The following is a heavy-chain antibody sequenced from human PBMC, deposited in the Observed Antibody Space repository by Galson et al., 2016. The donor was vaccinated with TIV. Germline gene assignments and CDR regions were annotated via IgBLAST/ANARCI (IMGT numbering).Heavy chain of an antibody. V-gene: IGHV1-18*01. CDR1: GYTFTSHG. J-gene: IGHJ5*02. CDR3: ARLNSYRARDHDFVNWFDP. D-gene: IGHD3-3*01. Sequence: SVKVSCKASGYTFTSHGISWVRQAPGQGLEWMGWISPYNGDARYAHKVQGRVTITTDTSTSAAYMELRSLRPDDTAVYFCARLNSYRARDHDFVNWFDPWGQGTLVTVSS. CDR2: ISPYNGDA.